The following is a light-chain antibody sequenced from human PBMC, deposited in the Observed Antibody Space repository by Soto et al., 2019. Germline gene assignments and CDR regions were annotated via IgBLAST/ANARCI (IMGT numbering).Light chain of an antibody. J-gene: IGKJ2*01. CDR1: ESVSSH. CDR3: XHYNNWPHT. V-gene: IGKV3-15*01. Sequence: ERVMTQSPATLSVSPGERATLSCRASESVSSHLAWYQQKPGLAPRLLIYGASTRATGVPARFIGSGSGTEFTLTISSLQSEDFAIYXCXHYNNWPHTFGQGTKLEIK. CDR2: GAS.